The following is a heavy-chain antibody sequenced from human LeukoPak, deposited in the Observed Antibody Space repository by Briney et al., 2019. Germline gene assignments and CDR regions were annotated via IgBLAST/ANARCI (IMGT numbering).Heavy chain of an antibody. Sequence: PGGSLRLSCAASGFIFSRYGIHWVRQAPGKGLEWVAFIRYDGSNKYYADSVKGRFTISRDNSKNTLYLQMNSLRAEDTAVYYCARGSSGPYYFDYWGQGTLVTVSS. CDR1: GFIFSRYG. J-gene: IGHJ4*02. CDR2: IRYDGSNK. V-gene: IGHV3-30*02. D-gene: IGHD6-19*01. CDR3: ARGSSGPYYFDY.